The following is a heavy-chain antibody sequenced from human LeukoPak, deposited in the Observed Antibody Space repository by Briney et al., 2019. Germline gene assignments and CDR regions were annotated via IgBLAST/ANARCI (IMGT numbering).Heavy chain of an antibody. CDR1: GFTFSSYE. CDR2: ISSSGSTI. D-gene: IGHD2-15*01. J-gene: IGHJ4*02. Sequence: GGSLRLSCAASGFTFSSYEMNWVRQAPGKGLEWVSYISSSGSTIYYADSVKGRFTISRDNAKNSLYLQMNSLRAEDTAVYYRARDGYCSGGSCEEIDYWGQGTLVTVSS. CDR3: ARDGYCSGGSCEEIDY. V-gene: IGHV3-48*03.